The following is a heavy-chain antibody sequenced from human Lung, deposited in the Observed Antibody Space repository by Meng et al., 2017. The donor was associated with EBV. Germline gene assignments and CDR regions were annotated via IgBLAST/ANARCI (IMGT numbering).Heavy chain of an antibody. D-gene: IGHD2-15*01. V-gene: IGHV3-23*04. CDR1: GFTCSSYA. CDR2: ISGSGGST. CDR3: AKGRYCSGGSCYYYFDD. J-gene: IGHJ4*02. Sequence: EVQLVESGXGLVQPGXSVRLSCAASGFTCSSYAMSWVRQAPGKGLEWVSAISGSGGSTYYADSVKGRFTISRDNSKNTLYLQMNSLRAEDTAVYYCAKGRYCSGGSCYYYFDDWGQGTLGTVSS.